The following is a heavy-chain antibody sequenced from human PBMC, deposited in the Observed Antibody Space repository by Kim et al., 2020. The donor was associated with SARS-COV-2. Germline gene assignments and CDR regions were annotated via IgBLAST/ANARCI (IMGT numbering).Heavy chain of an antibody. J-gene: IGHJ4*02. D-gene: IGHD3-9*01. Sequence: SETLSLTCTVSGGSVSSGSYYWSWIRQPPGKGLEWIGYIYYSGSTNYNPSLKSRVTISVDTSKNQFSLKLSSVTAADTAVYYCASEPLRYPLIRVGHYWGQGTLVTVSS. CDR2: IYYSGST. CDR3: ASEPLRYPLIRVGHY. V-gene: IGHV4-61*01. CDR1: GGSVSSGSYY.